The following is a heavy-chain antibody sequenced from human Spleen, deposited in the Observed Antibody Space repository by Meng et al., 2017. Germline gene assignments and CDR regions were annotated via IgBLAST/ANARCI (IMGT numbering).Heavy chain of an antibody. CDR1: GDSISSGGYY. J-gene: IGHJ5*02. CDR2: IYHSGST. D-gene: IGHD3-10*01. V-gene: IGHV4-31*03. CDR3: ARANLVRGIIDT. Sequence: QVKLQQWGAGLLKPSQTLSLTCTVSGDSISSGGYYWSWIRQYPGKGLEWIGYIYHSGSTYYNPSLKSRVSISLAMSENQFSLKLTSVTAADTAVFYCARANLVRGIIDTWGQGTLVTVSS.